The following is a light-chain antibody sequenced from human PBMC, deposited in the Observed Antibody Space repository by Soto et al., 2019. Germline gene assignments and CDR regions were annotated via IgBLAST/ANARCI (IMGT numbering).Light chain of an antibody. CDR3: SSYTSSSTPYV. CDR2: EVS. Sequence: QSVLTQPASVSGSPGQSITISCTGTSSDVGDYSYVSWYQQYPGKAPKLMIYEVSNRPSGVSNRFSGSKSGNTASLTISGLQAEDEADYYCSSYTSSSTPYVFGTGTKLTVL. CDR1: SSDVGDYSY. J-gene: IGLJ1*01. V-gene: IGLV2-14*01.